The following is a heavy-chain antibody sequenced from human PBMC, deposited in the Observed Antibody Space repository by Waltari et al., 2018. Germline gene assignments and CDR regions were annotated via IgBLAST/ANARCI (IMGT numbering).Heavy chain of an antibody. CDR2: ISRDGIST. J-gene: IGHJ6*02. V-gene: IGHV3-74*01. CDR3: SRGSGQLGYIMDV. Sequence: EVQLVESGGGLVQPGGSLRLACAASGLSLSSYWMHWVRQVPGRGLVVVSRISRDGISTPYADSVKGRFSIFRNNAKNTLYLHMNSLRADDTAVYFCSRGSGQLGYIMDVWGQGTTVTVSS. CDR1: GLSLSSYW. D-gene: IGHD6-13*01.